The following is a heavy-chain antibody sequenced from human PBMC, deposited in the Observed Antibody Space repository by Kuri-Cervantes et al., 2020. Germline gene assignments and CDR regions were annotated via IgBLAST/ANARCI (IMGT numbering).Heavy chain of an antibody. Sequence: GGSLRLSCAASGFTFSSYGMHWVRQAPGKGLEWVAVIWYDGGNKYYADSVKGRFTISRDNSKNTLYLQMNSLRAEDTAVYYCAREDAAMARGVYHFDHWGQGLLVTVSS. J-gene: IGHJ4*02. CDR3: AREDAAMARGVYHFDH. CDR2: IWYDGGNK. V-gene: IGHV3-33*01. D-gene: IGHD5/OR15-5a*01. CDR1: GFTFSSYG.